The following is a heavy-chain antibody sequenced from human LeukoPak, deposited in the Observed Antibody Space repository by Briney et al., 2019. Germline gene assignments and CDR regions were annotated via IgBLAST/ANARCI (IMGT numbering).Heavy chain of an antibody. D-gene: IGHD6-19*01. CDR1: GFTFSSYA. CDR3: AKGVHSSGWNNYYFDY. J-gene: IGHJ4*02. CDR2: ISGSGDST. V-gene: IGHV3-23*01. Sequence: LGGSLRLSCAASGFTFSSYAMTWVRQAPGKGLEWVSAISGSGDSTYYADSVKSRFTISRDNSKNTLYLQMNCLRAEDTAEYYCAKGVHSSGWNNYYFDYWGQGTLVTVSS.